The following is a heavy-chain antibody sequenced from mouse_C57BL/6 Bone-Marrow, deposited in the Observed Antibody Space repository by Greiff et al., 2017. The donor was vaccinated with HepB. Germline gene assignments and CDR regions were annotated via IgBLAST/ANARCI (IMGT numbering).Heavy chain of an antibody. CDR2: INPNNGGT. V-gene: IGHV1-18*01. J-gene: IGHJ3*01. D-gene: IGHD1-1*01. CDR3: ARRERYYGSSGEGSY. Sequence: EVQLQQSGPELVKPGASVKIPCKASGYTFTDYNMDWVKQSHGKSLEWIGDINPNNGGTIYNQKFKGKATLTVDKSSSTAYMELRSLTSEDTAVYYCARRERYYGSSGEGSYWGQGTLVTVSA. CDR1: GYTFTDYN.